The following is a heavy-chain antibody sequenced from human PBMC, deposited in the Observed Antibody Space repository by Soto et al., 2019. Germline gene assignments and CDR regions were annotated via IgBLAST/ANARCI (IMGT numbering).Heavy chain of an antibody. CDR3: ASFSGSYYGGYFDY. CDR1: GGSISSYY. CDR2: IYTSGST. D-gene: IGHD1-26*01. V-gene: IGHV4-4*07. Sequence: NPSETLSLTCTVSGGSISSYYWSWIRQPAGKGLEWIGRIYTSGSTNYNPSLKSRVTMSVDTSKNQFSLKLSSVTAADTAVYYCASFSGSYYGGYFDYWGQGTLVTVSS. J-gene: IGHJ4*02.